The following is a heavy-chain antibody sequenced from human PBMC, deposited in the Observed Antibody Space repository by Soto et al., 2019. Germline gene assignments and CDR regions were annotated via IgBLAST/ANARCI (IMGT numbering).Heavy chain of an antibody. CDR3: ARPPGYISDWYYFDL. CDR1: GYTFIDYY. J-gene: IGHJ4*02. V-gene: IGHV1-2*02. D-gene: IGHD3-9*01. CDR2: ISPRSGGT. Sequence: ASVKVSCKASGYTFIDYYMHWVRQAPGQGFEWMGRISPRSGGTNYAQKFQGRVTMTWDASLNTAYMELSSLISEDTAVYYCARPPGYISDWYYFDLWGQGTLVTVSS.